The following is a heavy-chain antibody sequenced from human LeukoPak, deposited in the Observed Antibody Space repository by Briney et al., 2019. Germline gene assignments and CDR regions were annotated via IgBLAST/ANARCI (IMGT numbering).Heavy chain of an antibody. Sequence: SETLSLTRSVSCVSLSWVRYDWSWIRHPQGKGLEWMGYIYYSGSTNYNPSPKSRLTISVDASKYLFSLKLSSVTAADTAVYYCARERSSSWYGGYYYGMDVWGQGTTVTVSS. CDR2: IYYSGST. D-gene: IGHD6-13*01. CDR3: ARERSSSWYGGYYYGMDV. CDR1: CVSLSWVRYD. V-gene: IGHV4-61*01. J-gene: IGHJ6*02.